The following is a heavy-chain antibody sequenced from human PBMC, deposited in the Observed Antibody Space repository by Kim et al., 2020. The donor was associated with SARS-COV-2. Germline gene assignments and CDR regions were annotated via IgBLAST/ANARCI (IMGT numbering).Heavy chain of an antibody. CDR2: IIPIFGTA. CDR3: ASRSGYGSGNSRVYFDY. CDR1: GCTFSSYA. V-gene: IGHV1-69*13. D-gene: IGHD3-10*01. J-gene: IGHJ4*02. Sequence: SVKVSCKASGCTFSSYAISWVRQAPGQGLEWMGGIIPIFGTANYAQKFQGRVTITADESTSTAYMELSSLRSEDTAVYYCASRSGYGSGNSRVYFDYWGQGTLVTVSS.